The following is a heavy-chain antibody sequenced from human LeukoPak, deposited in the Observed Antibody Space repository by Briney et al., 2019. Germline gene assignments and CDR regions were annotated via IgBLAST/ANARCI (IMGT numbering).Heavy chain of an antibody. D-gene: IGHD3-22*01. Sequence: SETLSLTCTVSGGSISNYYWSWIRQPPGKGLEWIGYIYYSGSNNYNPSLKRRVTISVDTSKNQFSLKLSSVTAADTVVYYCARVVRYDSSGYYYEPYYYYYMDFWGKGTTVTISS. J-gene: IGHJ6*03. CDR1: GGSISNYY. CDR3: ARVVRYDSSGYYYEPYYYYYMDF. CDR2: IYYSGSN. V-gene: IGHV4-59*01.